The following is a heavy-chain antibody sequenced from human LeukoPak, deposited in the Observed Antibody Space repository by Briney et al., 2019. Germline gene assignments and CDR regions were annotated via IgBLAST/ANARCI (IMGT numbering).Heavy chain of an antibody. CDR3: AKGFYGVFVDV. CDR1: GFTFSSYV. J-gene: IGHJ6*02. D-gene: IGHD4-17*01. CDR2: ISGTGTGT. Sequence: GGSLRLSCAASGFTFSSYVVSWVRQAPGKGLEWVSTISGTGTGTFYADSVKARFTISTDSSKNTLYLQMSSLRAEDTAIYYCAKGFYGVFVDVWGQGTTVTVSS. V-gene: IGHV3-23*01.